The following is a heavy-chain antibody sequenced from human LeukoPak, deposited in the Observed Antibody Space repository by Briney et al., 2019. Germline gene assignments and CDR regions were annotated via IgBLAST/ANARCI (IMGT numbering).Heavy chain of an antibody. CDR3: ARHPEGMDV. Sequence: PSETLSLTCTVSGGSISSYYWSWIRQPPGKGLEWLGYIYYSGSTNYNPSLKSRVTISVDTSKNQFSLKLSSVTAADTAVYYCARHPEGMDVWGQGTTVTVSS. V-gene: IGHV4-59*08. J-gene: IGHJ6*02. CDR1: GGSISSYY. CDR2: IYYSGST.